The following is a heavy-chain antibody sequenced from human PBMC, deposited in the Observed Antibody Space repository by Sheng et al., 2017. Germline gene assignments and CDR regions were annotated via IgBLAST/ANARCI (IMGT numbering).Heavy chain of an antibody. CDR3: ARGEGDF. Sequence: QVQLQGSGPGLVKPSQTLSLTCTVSGGSISSGFYTGAGSGSPPGRDWSGLGVSLTNGNTAHNPSLKSRVTISVDTSKNQFSLNLSSVTAADTAVYYCARGEGDFWGQAMMVTVSS. V-gene: IGHV4-61*02. CDR2: SLTNGNT. J-gene: IGHJ4*02. CDR1: GGSISSGFYT. D-gene: IGHD2-21*01.